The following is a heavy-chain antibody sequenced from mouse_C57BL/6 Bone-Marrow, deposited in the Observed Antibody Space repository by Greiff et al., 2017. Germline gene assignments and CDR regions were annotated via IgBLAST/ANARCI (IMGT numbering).Heavy chain of an antibody. J-gene: IGHJ3*01. CDR1: GYTFTSYW. CDR3: AREGAYYSNAWFAY. CDR2: IDPSDSYT. V-gene: IGHV1-50*01. D-gene: IGHD2-5*01. Sequence: QVQLQQPGAELVKPGASVKLSCKASGYTFTSYWMQWVKQRPGQGLEWIGEIDPSDSYTNYNPKFKGKATLTVDTSSSTAYMQLSSLTSEDSAVYYCAREGAYYSNAWFAYWGQGTLVTVSA.